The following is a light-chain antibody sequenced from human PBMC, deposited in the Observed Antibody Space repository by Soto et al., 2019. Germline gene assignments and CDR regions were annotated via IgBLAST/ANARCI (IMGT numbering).Light chain of an antibody. CDR1: SSDVGGYNY. CDR3: CSYGGGYTPLL. CDR2: DVT. J-gene: IGLJ2*01. V-gene: IGLV2-11*01. Sequence: QSALTQPRSVSGSPGQSVTISCTGTSSDVGGYNYVSWYQQHPGQAPKLMIYDVTKRPSGVPDRFSGSKSGNTASLSISGLQAEDEADYYCCSYGGGYTPLLFGGWTKVTVL.